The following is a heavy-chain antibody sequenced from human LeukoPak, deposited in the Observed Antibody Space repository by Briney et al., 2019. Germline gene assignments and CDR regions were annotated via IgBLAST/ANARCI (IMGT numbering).Heavy chain of an antibody. CDR3: ATEYCSSTSCYDFPGQYYFDY. J-gene: IGHJ4*02. Sequence: SVKVSCKASGGTFSSYAIRWVRQAPGQGLEWMGGIIPILGTADYAQKFQGRVTITADESTSTAYMELSSLRSEDTAVYYCATEYCSSTSCYDFPGQYYFDYWGQGTLVTVSS. V-gene: IGHV1-69*13. D-gene: IGHD2-2*01. CDR2: IIPILGTA. CDR1: GGTFSSYA.